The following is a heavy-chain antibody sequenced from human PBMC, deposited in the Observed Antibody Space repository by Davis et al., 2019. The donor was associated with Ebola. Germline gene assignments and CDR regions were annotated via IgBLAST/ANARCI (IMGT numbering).Heavy chain of an antibody. CDR3: AREPEPLGGSCYSLGCYFDF. Sequence: ASVKVSCKASGYTFSSYGLNWVRQAPGQGLEWMGWINGYNGNTNYAQKFQGRVTMTTDTSTSTAYMELRTLGSDDTGVYYCAREPEPLGGSCYSLGCYFDFWGQGIPVTVS. V-gene: IGHV1-18*01. CDR1: GYTFSSYG. D-gene: IGHD2-15*01. J-gene: IGHJ4*02. CDR2: INGYNGNT.